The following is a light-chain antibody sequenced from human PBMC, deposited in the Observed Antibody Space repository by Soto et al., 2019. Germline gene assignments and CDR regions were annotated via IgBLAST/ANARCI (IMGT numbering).Light chain of an antibody. CDR1: RAIGND. CDR3: LQYYDFSVT. V-gene: IGKV1-6*01. CDR2: AAS. J-gene: IGKJ1*01. Sequence: AIQMTQSPSSLSASVGDRVTITCRASRAIGNDLGWYQQKPGKAPKHLIFAASNLPTGVPSRFSGRGSGTDFTLTISSVQADDFATYYCLQYYDFSVTFGQGTKVE.